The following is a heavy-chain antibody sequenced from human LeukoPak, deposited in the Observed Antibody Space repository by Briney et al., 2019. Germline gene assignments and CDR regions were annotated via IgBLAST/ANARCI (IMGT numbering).Heavy chain of an antibody. J-gene: IGHJ4*02. Sequence: GGSLRLSCAASGFTFSSYAMHWVRQAPGKGLEWVAVISYDGSNKYYADSVKGRFTISRDNSKNTLYLQMNSLRAEDTAVYYCAREHEAEDSSGWYRYFDYWGQGTLVTVSS. V-gene: IGHV3-30-3*01. D-gene: IGHD6-19*01. CDR3: AREHEAEDSSGWYRYFDY. CDR1: GFTFSSYA. CDR2: ISYDGSNK.